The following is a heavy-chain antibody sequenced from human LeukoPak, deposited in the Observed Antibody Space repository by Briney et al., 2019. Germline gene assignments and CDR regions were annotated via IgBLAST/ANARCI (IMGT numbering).Heavy chain of an antibody. Sequence: ASVKVSCKASGYTFSNYNIHWLRQAPGQGLEWMGIVNPSGDSTNYAQNFQGRVTMTGDTSISTAYMELSRLRSDDTAVYYCARPVSGDGTAAAQFDYWGQGTLVTVSS. CDR3: ARPVSGDGTAAAQFDY. J-gene: IGHJ4*02. CDR1: GYTFSNYN. V-gene: IGHV1-46*01. CDR2: VNPSGDST. D-gene: IGHD6-13*01.